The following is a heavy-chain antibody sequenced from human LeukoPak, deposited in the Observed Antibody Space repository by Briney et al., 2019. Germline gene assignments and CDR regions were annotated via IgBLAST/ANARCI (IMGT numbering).Heavy chain of an antibody. J-gene: IGHJ4*02. D-gene: IGHD6-13*01. V-gene: IGHV3-7*01. CDR2: IKLDGSEK. CDR3: ARSSWHDY. Sequence: GGSLRLSCAASRFTFSTYWMSWVRQAPGKGLEWVANIKLDGSEKYYVDSVKGRFTISRDNAKNSLYLQMNSLRAEDTAVYYCARSSWHDYWGQGTLVTVSS. CDR1: RFTFSTYW.